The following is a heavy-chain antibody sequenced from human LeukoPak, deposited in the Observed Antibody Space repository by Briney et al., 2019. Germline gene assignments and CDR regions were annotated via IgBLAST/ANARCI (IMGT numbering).Heavy chain of an antibody. CDR2: IIPQFGTP. V-gene: IGHV1-69*05. CDR3: ASLPAIGYCSGGSCFLVDS. Sequence: SVKVSCKASGGTFSSFTISWVRQAPGQGLEWMGSIIPQFGTPNYAQKLQGRLTISTGESTNTVYMELSSLRSEDTAVYYCASLPAIGYCSGGSCFLVDSWGQGSLVTVSS. J-gene: IGHJ4*02. CDR1: GGTFSSFT. D-gene: IGHD2-15*01.